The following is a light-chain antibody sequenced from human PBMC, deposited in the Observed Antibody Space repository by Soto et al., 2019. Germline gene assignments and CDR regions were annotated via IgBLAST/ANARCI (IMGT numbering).Light chain of an antibody. CDR1: SSNLGSNY. CDR3: AAWDDSLSGNV. J-gene: IGLJ2*01. V-gene: IGLV1-47*01. CDR2: RNN. Sequence: QSVLTQPPSASGTPGQRVTISCSGSSSNLGSNYVYWYQQLPGTAPKLLIYRNNQRPSGVPDRFSGSKSGTSASLAISGLRSEDEADYYCAAWDDSLSGNVFGGGTKVTVL.